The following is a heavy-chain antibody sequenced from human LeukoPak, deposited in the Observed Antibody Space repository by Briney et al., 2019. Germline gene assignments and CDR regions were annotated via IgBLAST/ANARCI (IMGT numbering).Heavy chain of an antibody. CDR1: GFTLSSDW. J-gene: IGHJ4*02. V-gene: IGHV3-74*01. CDR3: AKDTVASSFDH. Sequence: GGTLRLSCAGSGFTLSSDWVHRVPQVPGKGLVWVARISRESDGSGTNYADSVKGRFSISRDRATNTVHLQMNSLRAEDTAVYYCAKDTVASSFDHWGQGTLVTVSS. D-gene: IGHD5-12*01. CDR2: ISRESDGSGT.